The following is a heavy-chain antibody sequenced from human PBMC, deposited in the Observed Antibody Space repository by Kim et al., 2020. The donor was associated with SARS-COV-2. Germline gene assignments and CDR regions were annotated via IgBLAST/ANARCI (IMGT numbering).Heavy chain of an antibody. J-gene: IGHJ4*01. D-gene: IGHD3-9*01. CDR2: ISYDGSNK. V-gene: IGHV3-30-3*01. Sequence: GGSLRLSCAASGFTFSSYAMHWVRQAPGKGLEWVAVISYDGSNKYYADSVKGRFTISRDNSKNTLYLQMNSLRAEDTAVYYCARDVVIHYVILSGYLDY. CDR3: ARDVVIHYVILSGYLDY. CDR1: GFTFSSYA.